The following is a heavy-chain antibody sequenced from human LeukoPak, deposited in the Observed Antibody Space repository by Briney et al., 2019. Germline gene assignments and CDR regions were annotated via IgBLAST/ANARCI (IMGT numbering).Heavy chain of an antibody. D-gene: IGHD5-18*01. V-gene: IGHV3-23*01. CDR1: GFXCSNLA. Sequence: GFSLILSCAASGFXCSNLAISGVRHAQVKGLELVAGINPSGDYTYYADSVKGRFTISRDNSKSSLYPQMSTLRAEDTAKYHRAKPGYSHHMFRNFDYWGQGILVNVAS. J-gene: IGHJ4*02. CDR3: AKPGYSHHMFRNFDY. CDR2: INPSGDYT.